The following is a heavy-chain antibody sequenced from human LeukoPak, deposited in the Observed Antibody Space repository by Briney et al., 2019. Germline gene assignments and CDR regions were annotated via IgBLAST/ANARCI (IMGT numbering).Heavy chain of an antibody. CDR2: IGAFTGNT. D-gene: IGHD3-22*01. V-gene: IGHV1-18*01. CDR1: GYSFDRYG. Sequence: GASVKVSCKASGYSFDRYGISWVRQAPGQGLEWLGWIGAFTGNTNYAQNLQGRVTMTADTSTTTAYMERRSLSSDDTAVYYCARDFLSYDGSENHFEDTFDIRGQGTMVTVSS. J-gene: IGHJ3*02. CDR3: ARDFLSYDGSENHFEDTFDI.